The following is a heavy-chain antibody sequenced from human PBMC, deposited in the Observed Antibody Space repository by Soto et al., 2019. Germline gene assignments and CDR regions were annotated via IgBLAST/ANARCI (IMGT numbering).Heavy chain of an antibody. D-gene: IGHD2-15*01. J-gene: IGHJ4*02. CDR1: GGSISSGDYY. V-gene: IGHV4-30-4*01. Sequence: QVQLQESGPGLVKPSQTLSLTCTVSGGSISSGDYYWSWIRQPPGKGLEWIGYIYYSGSTYYNPSLKSRVTISVDSSKIQSSLKLSSVTAADTAVYYCAREGPLGLGYCSGGSCYLGYWGQGTLVTVSS. CDR2: IYYSGST. CDR3: AREGPLGLGYCSGGSCYLGY.